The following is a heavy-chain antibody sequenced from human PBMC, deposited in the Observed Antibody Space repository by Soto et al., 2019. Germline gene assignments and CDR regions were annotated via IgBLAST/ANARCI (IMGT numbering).Heavy chain of an antibody. Sequence: LRLSCAASGFTFSSYWMHWVRPAPGKGLVWVSRIKTDGSSTSYADSVKGRFTISRDNAKNTLYLQMNSLRAEDTAVYYCAREGRAIDYWGQGTLVTVSA. CDR1: GFTFSSYW. CDR3: AREGRAIDY. CDR2: IKTDGSST. J-gene: IGHJ4*02. V-gene: IGHV3-74*01. D-gene: IGHD3-10*01.